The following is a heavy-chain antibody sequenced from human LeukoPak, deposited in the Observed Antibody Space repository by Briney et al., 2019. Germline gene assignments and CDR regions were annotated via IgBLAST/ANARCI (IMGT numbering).Heavy chain of an antibody. Sequence: PGGSLRLSCAASGFTFSSYGMHWVRQAPGKGLEWVAVISYDGSNKYYADSVKGRFTISRDNSKNTLNLQMNSLRTEDTAVYYCAKDEGTVTDQRHYYYGMDVWGQGTTVTVSS. J-gene: IGHJ6*02. CDR3: AKDEGTVTDQRHYYYGMDV. V-gene: IGHV3-30*18. CDR2: ISYDGSNK. D-gene: IGHD4-17*01. CDR1: GFTFSSYG.